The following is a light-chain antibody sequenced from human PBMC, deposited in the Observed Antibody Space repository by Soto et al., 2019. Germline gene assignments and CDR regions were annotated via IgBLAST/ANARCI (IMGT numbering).Light chain of an antibody. CDR3: QQYNRWTSIT. CDR1: QSISSK. V-gene: IGKV3-15*01. CDR2: GAS. J-gene: IGKJ5*01. Sequence: EIVMTQSPATLSVSPRERATLSCRASQSISSKLAWYQQKPGQAPRLLIYGASTRATGIPGRFSGSGSGTEFALTISSLQSEDLGIYYCQQYNRWTSITFGQGTRLEIK.